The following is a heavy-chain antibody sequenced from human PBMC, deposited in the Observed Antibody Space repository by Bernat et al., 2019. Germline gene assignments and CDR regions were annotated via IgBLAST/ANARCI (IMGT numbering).Heavy chain of an antibody. Sequence: EVQLLESGGGLVQPGGSLRLSCAAAGFTFNSYAMSWVRQAPGKGPEWASRVNGGGGTTDYIDSVKGRFTISRDNSKNTLYLQMNSLRAEDTAVYYCARDDAVGGGFLDYWGQGTLVTVSS. D-gene: IGHD3-3*01. CDR1: GFTFNSYA. J-gene: IGHJ4*02. CDR2: VNGGGGTT. V-gene: IGHV3-23*01. CDR3: ARDDAVGGGFLDY.